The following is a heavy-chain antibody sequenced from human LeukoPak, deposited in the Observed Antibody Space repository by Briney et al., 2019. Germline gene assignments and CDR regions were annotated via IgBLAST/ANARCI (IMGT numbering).Heavy chain of an antibody. CDR2: ISYDGSNK. CDR1: GFTFSSYA. CDR3: ARSEDIAAAAPD. Sequence: GRSLRLSCAASGFTFSSYAMHWVRQAPGKGLEWVAVISYDGSNKYYADSVKGRFTISRDNSKNTLYLQMNSLRAEDTAVHYCARSEDIAAAAPDWGQGTLVTVSS. V-gene: IGHV3-30*04. D-gene: IGHD6-13*01. J-gene: IGHJ4*02.